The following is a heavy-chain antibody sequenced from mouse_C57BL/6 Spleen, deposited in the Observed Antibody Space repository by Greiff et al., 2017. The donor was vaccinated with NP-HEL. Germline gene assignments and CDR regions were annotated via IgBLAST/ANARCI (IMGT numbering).Heavy chain of an antibody. CDR2: ISGGGGNT. D-gene: IGHD4-1*01. V-gene: IGHV5-9*01. CDR3: ARHGVGRYFDY. Sequence: EVQVVESGGGLVKPGGSLKLSCAASGFTFSSYTMSWVRQTPEKRLEWVATISGGGGNTYYPDSVKGRFTISRDNAKNTLYLQMSSLGSEDTALYYCARHGVGRYFDYWGQGTTLTVSS. CDR1: GFTFSSYT. J-gene: IGHJ2*01.